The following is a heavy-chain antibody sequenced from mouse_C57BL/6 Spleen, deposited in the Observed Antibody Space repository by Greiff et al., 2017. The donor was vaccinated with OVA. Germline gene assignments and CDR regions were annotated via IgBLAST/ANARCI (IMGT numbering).Heavy chain of an antibody. CDR2: INPNNGGT. D-gene: IGHD2-1*01. V-gene: IGHV1-26*01. Sequence: EVQLQQSGPELVKPGASVTISCKASGYTFTDYYMNWVKQSHGKSLEWIGDINPNNGGTSYNQKFTGKATLTVDKSSSTAYMELRSLTSEDSAVYYCERKDGNYAWFADWGQTTLVTVA. J-gene: IGHJ3*01. CDR1: GYTFTDYY. CDR3: ERKDGNYAWFAD.